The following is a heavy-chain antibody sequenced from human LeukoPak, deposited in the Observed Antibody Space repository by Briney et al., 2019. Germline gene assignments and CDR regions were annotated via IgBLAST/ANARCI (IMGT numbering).Heavy chain of an antibody. CDR2: INPNSGGT. J-gene: IGHJ4*02. V-gene: IGHV1-2*02. D-gene: IGHD6-19*01. Sequence: ASVKVSCKTSGYTFTGYYMHWVRQAPGQGLEWMGWINPNSGGTNYAQKFQGRVTMTRDTSISTAYMELSRLRSDDTAVYYCARGGVYSSGWLTPSDYWGQGTLVTVSS. CDR1: GYTFTGYY. CDR3: ARGGVYSSGWLTPSDY.